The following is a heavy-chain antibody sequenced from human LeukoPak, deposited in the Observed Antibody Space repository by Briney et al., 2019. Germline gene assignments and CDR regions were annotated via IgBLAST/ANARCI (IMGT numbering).Heavy chain of an antibody. V-gene: IGHV3-66*02. D-gene: IGHD5-24*01. J-gene: IGHJ3*02. Sequence: PGGSLRLSCAASGFIVSSYYMSWVRHAPGKGLEWVSVIYSGGSTYYADSVKGRCTITRDKPNNTLYLQMNSLRAEDSCVYYCARDLEGAFDIWGQGTMVTVSS. CDR2: IYSGGST. CDR1: GFIVSSYY. CDR3: ARDLEGAFDI.